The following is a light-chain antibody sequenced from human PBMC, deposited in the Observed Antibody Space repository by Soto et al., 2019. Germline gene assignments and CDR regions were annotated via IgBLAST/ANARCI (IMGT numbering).Light chain of an antibody. V-gene: IGLV2-14*01. CDR2: EVF. Sequence: QSVLTQPASISASPGQSISISCTGTSNDVGAFDYVSWYQQHPGKAPKLIIFEVFNRPSGVSTRFSGSKSGSTASLTISGLQAEDEADYFCNSYTTNNAHVFGGGTKLTVL. CDR3: NSYTTNNAHV. J-gene: IGLJ2*01. CDR1: SNDVGAFDY.